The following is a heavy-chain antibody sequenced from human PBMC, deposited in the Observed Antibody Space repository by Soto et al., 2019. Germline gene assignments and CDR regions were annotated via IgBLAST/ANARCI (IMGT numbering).Heavy chain of an antibody. Sequence: QITLKESGPTLVKPTQPLTLTCTFSAFSLSTGGVGVRWIRQPPGKALEWLALIYWDDDKRYSPSLRSRLTITKDTSKNQVVLTMTNIDPVDTATYYCIQSRCGGDCLQSYASYYYYGMDVWGQATTVTVSS. CDR3: IQSRCGGDCLQSYASYYYYGMDV. CDR1: AFSLSTGGVG. CDR2: IYWDDDK. V-gene: IGHV2-5*02. D-gene: IGHD2-21*02. J-gene: IGHJ6*02.